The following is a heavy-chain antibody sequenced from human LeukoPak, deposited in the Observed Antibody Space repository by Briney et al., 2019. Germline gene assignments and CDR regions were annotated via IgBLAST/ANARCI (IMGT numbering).Heavy chain of an antibody. CDR1: GYTFTGYY. D-gene: IGHD1-1*01. Sequence: GASVKVSCKASGYTFTGYYMHWVRQAPGQGLEWMGWINPNSGGTNFAQKFQGRVTMTRDTSISTAYMELSRLRSDDTAVYYCARTHKIDWNGGYWGQGTLVTVSS. V-gene: IGHV1-2*02. CDR2: INPNSGGT. CDR3: ARTHKIDWNGGY. J-gene: IGHJ4*02.